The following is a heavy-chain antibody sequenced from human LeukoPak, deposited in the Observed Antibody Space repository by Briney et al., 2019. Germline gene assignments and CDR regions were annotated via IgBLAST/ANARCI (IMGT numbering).Heavy chain of an antibody. V-gene: IGHV6-1*01. D-gene: IGHD2/OR15-2a*01. CDR3: AREDSNTYPDGFGY. Sequence: SQTLSLTCAISGDSVSSNGAAWNWIRQSPSRGLEWLGGTYYRSKWYTDYALFVNSRIIVSPDTSKNQFSLHLNSVTPEDTAVYYCAREDSNTYPDGFGYWGQGTLVTVSS. CDR1: GDSVSSNGAA. J-gene: IGHJ4*02. CDR2: TYYRSKWYT.